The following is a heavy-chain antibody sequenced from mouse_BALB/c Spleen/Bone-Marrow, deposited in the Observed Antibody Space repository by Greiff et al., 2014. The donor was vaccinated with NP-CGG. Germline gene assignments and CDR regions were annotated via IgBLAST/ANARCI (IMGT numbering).Heavy chain of an antibody. J-gene: IGHJ4*01. Sequence: VHVKQSGPELEKPGASVRISCKASGYSFTGYNINWVRQSNGKSLEWIGYIDPYSGGTSYYQRFKDRATLTVDKSSSTAYMQLKSLTSEDSAVYYCARSLLRRDALDYWGQGTSVTASS. D-gene: IGHD2-12*01. V-gene: IGHV1S135*01. CDR1: GYSFTGYN. CDR3: ARSLLRRDALDY. CDR2: IDPYSGGT.